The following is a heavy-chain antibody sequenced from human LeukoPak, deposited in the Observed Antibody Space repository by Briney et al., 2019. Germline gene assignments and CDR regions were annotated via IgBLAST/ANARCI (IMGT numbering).Heavy chain of an antibody. V-gene: IGHV1-69*13. CDR3: ARDYPDYYDSSGYYGAFFDC. CDR1: GGTFSSYA. CDR2: IIPIFDTA. D-gene: IGHD3-22*01. Sequence: ASVKVSCKASGGTFSSYAISWVRQAPGQGLEWMGGIIPIFDTANYAQKFQGRVTITADESTSTAYMELSSLRSEDTAVYYCARDYPDYYDSSGYYGAFFDCWGQGTLVTVSS. J-gene: IGHJ4*02.